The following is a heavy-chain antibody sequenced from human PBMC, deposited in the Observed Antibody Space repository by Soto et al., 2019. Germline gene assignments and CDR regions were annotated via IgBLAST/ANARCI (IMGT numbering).Heavy chain of an antibody. V-gene: IGHV3-15*07. D-gene: IGHD1-26*01. CDR1: GFTFSNAW. CDR2: IKSKTYGGTT. CDR3: TTSYSGSYRPLDY. J-gene: IGHJ4*02. Sequence: GGSLRLSCAASGFTFSNAWMNWVRQAPGKGLEWVGRIKSKTYGGTTDYAAPVKGRCTISRDDSQNRLYLQMNSLRTEDTAVYYCTTSYSGSYRPLDYWGLGTLVTVSS.